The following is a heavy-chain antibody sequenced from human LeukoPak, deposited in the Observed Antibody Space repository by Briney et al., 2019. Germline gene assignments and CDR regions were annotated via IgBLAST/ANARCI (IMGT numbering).Heavy chain of an antibody. CDR2: ISSSGSSI. V-gene: IGHV3-11*01. CDR3: ARDGSAYSYYFDY. J-gene: IGHJ4*02. D-gene: IGHD3-22*01. Sequence: GGTLRLSCAASGFTFSDSYMSWIRQPPGKGLEWLSYISSSGSSIYYADSVKGRFTISRDSAKNSLYLQMNNLRAEDTAVYYCARDGSAYSYYFDYWGQGTLVTVSS. CDR1: GFTFSDSY.